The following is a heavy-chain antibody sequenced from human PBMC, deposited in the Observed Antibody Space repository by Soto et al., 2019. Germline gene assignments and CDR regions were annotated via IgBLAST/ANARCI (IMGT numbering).Heavy chain of an antibody. Sequence: ASVKVSCKASGYTFASYDINWVRQATGQGLEWMGWMNPNSGNTGYAQKFQGRVTMTRNTSISTAYMELSSLRSEDTAVYYCARGRVQLWTEAYYYYYGMDVWGQGTTVTVSS. D-gene: IGHD5-18*01. CDR2: MNPNSGNT. CDR3: ARGRVQLWTEAYYYYYGMDV. CDR1: GYTFASYD. J-gene: IGHJ6*02. V-gene: IGHV1-8*01.